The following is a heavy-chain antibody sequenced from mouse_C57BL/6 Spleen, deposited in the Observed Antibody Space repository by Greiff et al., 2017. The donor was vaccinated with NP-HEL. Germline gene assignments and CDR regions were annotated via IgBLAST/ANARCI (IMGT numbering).Heavy chain of an antibody. CDR3: ARGATVVATDYAMDY. D-gene: IGHD1-1*01. CDR1: GYTFTDYN. V-gene: IGHV1-18*01. Sequence: EVKLQESGPELVKPGASVKIPCKASGYTFTDYNMDWVKQSHGKSLEWIGDINPNNGGTIYNQKFKGKATLTVDKSSSTAYMELRSLTSEDTAVYYCARGATVVATDYAMDYWGQGTSVTVSS. CDR2: INPNNGGT. J-gene: IGHJ4*01.